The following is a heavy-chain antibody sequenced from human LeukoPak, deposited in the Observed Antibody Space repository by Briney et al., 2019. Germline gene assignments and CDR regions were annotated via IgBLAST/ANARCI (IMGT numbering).Heavy chain of an antibody. J-gene: IGHJ4*02. CDR2: INSDGSNT. Sequence: PGGSLRLSCAASGFTFNTYWMHWVRQAPGKGLVWVSRINSDGSNTGYADSVKGRFTISRDNAKNTLYLQMNSLRAEDTAVYYCANNPRVTTVTTSTDYWGQGTLVTVSS. D-gene: IGHD4-17*01. V-gene: IGHV3-74*01. CDR3: ANNPRVTTVTTSTDY. CDR1: GFTFNTYW.